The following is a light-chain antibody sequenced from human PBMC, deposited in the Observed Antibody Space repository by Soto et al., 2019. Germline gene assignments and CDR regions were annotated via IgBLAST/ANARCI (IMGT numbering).Light chain of an antibody. CDR2: EDN. J-gene: IGLJ2*01. Sequence: SYELTQPPSVSVSPGRTASITCSGDKLGDKYVCWYQQKPGQSPVLVMYEDNKRPSGIPERFSGSNSGNTATLTISGTQAMDEADYYCQAWDRRTVVFGGGTKVTVL. CDR1: KLGDKY. V-gene: IGLV3-1*01. CDR3: QAWDRRTVV.